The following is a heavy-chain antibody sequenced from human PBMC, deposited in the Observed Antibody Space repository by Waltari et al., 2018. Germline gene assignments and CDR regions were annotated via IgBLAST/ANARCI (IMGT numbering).Heavy chain of an antibody. J-gene: IGHJ6*02. CDR2: ISWNSGSI. V-gene: IGHV3-9*01. D-gene: IGHD1-1*01. CDR3: AKDIGRGWGGMDV. Sequence: EVQLVESGGGLVQPGRSLRLSCAASGFTFDDYAMHWVRQAPGKGLEWVSGISWNSGSIGYADSVKGRFTSSRDNAKNSLYLQMNSLRAEDTALYYCAKDIGRGWGGMDVWGQGTTVTVSS. CDR1: GFTFDDYA.